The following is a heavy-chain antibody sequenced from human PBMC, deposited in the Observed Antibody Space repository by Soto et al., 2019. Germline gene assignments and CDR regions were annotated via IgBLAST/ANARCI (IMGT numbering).Heavy chain of an antibody. D-gene: IGHD2-8*01. CDR3: ASEGALGYCTNGVCDLYYYYYGMDV. CDR2: ISSSSSTI. CDR1: GFTFSSYS. V-gene: IGHV3-48*02. Sequence: PGGSLRLSCAASGFTFSSYSMNWVRQAPGKGLEWVSYISSSSSTIYYADSVKGRFTISRDNAKNSLYLQMNSLRDEDTAVYYCASEGALGYCTNGVCDLYYYYYGMDVWGQGTTVTVSS. J-gene: IGHJ6*02.